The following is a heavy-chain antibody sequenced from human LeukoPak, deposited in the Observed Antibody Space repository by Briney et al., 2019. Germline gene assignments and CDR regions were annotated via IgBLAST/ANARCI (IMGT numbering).Heavy chain of an antibody. CDR3: ARDTGRGYSGYDFWGLGY. Sequence: SETLSLTCTVSGDSISGYYWTWIRQPPGKGLEWFGYIYYSGSTNYNPSLKSRVTISVDSSKNQLSLKLSYVTAADTAVYFCARDTGRGYSGYDFWGLGYWGQGTLVTVSS. CDR1: GDSISGYY. V-gene: IGHV4-59*01. CDR2: IYYSGST. D-gene: IGHD5-12*01. J-gene: IGHJ4*02.